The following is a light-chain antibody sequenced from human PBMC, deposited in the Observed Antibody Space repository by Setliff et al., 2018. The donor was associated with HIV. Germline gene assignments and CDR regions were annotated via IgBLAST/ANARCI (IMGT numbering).Light chain of an antibody. CDR1: SSDVGSYNL. V-gene: IGLV2-23*02. CDR2: EVS. J-gene: IGLJ1*01. CDR3: CSYAGSSTYV. Sequence: QSVLTQPASVSWSPGQSITLSCTGTSSDVGSYNLVSWHQHHPGKAPKLMIYEVSKRPSGVSNRFSGSKSGNTASLTISGLQAEDEADYYCCSYAGSSTYVFGTGTKVTVL.